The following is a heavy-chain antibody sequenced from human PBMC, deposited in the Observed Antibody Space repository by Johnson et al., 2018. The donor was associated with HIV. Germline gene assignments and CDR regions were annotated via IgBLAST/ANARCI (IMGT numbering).Heavy chain of an antibody. CDR3: AREKGIAARPLDAFDI. Sequence: VQLVESGGGVVQPGRSLRLSCAASGFTFSSNYMSWVRQAPGKGLEWVSVIYSGGSTYYADSVKGRFTISRDNSKNSLYLQMNSLRAEDTAVYYCAREKGIAARPLDAFDIWGQGTMVTVSS. CDR1: GFTFSSNY. D-gene: IGHD6-6*01. V-gene: IGHV3-66*01. J-gene: IGHJ3*02. CDR2: IYSGGST.